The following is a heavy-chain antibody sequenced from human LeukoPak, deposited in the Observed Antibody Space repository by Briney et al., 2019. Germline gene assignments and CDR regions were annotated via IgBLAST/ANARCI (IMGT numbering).Heavy chain of an antibody. J-gene: IGHJ6*02. CDR3: ARDQASAAVGTVYYYHGMDV. V-gene: IGHV1-2*04. CDR2: INPNSGGT. CDR1: GYTFTDYY. D-gene: IGHD6-13*01. Sequence: ASVKVSCKASGYTFTDYYMHWVRQAPGQGLEWMGWINPNSGGTNYAQKFQGWVTMTRDTSISTAYMELSRLRSDDTAVYYCARDQASAAVGTVYYYHGMDVWGQGTTVTVSS.